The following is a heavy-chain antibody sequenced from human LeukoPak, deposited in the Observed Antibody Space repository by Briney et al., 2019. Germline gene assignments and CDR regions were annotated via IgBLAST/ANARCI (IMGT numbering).Heavy chain of an antibody. CDR1: GGSISSYC. CDR3: PRGSTSLL. V-gene: IGHV4-59*01. Sequence: TSETLSLTCTVSGGSISSYCWNWIRQPPGKGLEWIGNIYDSGTTNYNPSLKSRATISVDKSKNQFSLNLNSVTATDTAVYYCPRGSTSLLWGRGTLVIVSS. J-gene: IGHJ2*01. D-gene: IGHD2/OR15-2a*01. CDR2: IYDSGTT.